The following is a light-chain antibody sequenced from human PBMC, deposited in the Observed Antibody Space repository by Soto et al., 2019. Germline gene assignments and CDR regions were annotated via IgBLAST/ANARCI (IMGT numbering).Light chain of an antibody. Sequence: SCRASQSVSSDLAWYHQKPGQAPRLLIYGASTRATGIPARFCDSESGTEFALPSRNLRSEDFAIYYCQQSATGTYSQGTKVDIK. CDR1: QSVSSD. V-gene: IGKV3-15*01. CDR2: GAS. CDR3: QQSATGT. J-gene: IGKJ1*01.